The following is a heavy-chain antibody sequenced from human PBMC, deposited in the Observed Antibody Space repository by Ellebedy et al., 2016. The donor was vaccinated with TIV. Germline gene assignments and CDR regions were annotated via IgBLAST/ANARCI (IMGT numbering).Heavy chain of an antibody. V-gene: IGHV4-34*01. D-gene: IGHD2-2*01. Sequence: SETLSLXXAVYGGSFSGYYWSWIRQPPGKGLEWIGEINHSGSSNYNPSLKSRVTISVDTSKNQFSLKLSSVTAADTAVYYCAREGIVVVPAASAYYYYGMDVWGQGTTVTVSS. CDR2: INHSGSS. CDR1: GGSFSGYY. CDR3: AREGIVVVPAASAYYYYGMDV. J-gene: IGHJ6*02.